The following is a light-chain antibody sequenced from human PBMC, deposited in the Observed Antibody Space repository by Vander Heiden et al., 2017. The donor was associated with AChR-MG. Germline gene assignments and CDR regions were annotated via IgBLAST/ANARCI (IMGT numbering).Light chain of an antibody. CDR3: CSYAGSYGV. CDR2: DVS. Sequence: QSALTQPRSVSGSPGQSVTISCTGTSSDVGTYNYVSWYQQHPDKAPKLLIYDVSKRPSGVPDRFSGSKSGNTASLTISGLQAEDEADDYCCSYAGSYGVCGGGTKVTVL. J-gene: IGLJ2*01. V-gene: IGLV2-11*01. CDR1: SSDVGTYNY.